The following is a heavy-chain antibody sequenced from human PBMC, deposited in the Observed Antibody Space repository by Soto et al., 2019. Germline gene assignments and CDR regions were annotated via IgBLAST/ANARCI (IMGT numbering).Heavy chain of an antibody. J-gene: IGHJ4*02. Sequence: EVQLVESGGGLVQPGGSLRLSCAASGFTFSSYWMHWVRQAPGKGLVWVSRIKSDGSNINYADSVKGRFTISRDNAKNTRYRQMISLRAEDTAIYYCARWGCAGSGSFIQGDYWGQGTLVTVSS. CDR2: IKSDGSNI. D-gene: IGHD3-10*01. CDR3: ARWGCAGSGSFIQGDY. V-gene: IGHV3-74*01. CDR1: GFTFSSYW.